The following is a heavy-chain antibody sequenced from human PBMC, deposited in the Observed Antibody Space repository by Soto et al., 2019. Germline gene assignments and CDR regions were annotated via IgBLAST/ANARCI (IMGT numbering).Heavy chain of an antibody. J-gene: IGHJ4*02. CDR3: RTHRGGGY. Sequence: EVQLVESGGGLIQPGGSLRLSCAVSGFTVSNNYMSWVRQAPGKGLEGVSVIYSGGYTAYGDSVKGRFTISRDNSKTTLFLKWKSRRADYTALFYWRTHRGGGYWGQGTLVTVSS. D-gene: IGHD3-10*01. CDR1: GFTVSNNY. V-gene: IGHV3-53*01. CDR2: IYSGGYT.